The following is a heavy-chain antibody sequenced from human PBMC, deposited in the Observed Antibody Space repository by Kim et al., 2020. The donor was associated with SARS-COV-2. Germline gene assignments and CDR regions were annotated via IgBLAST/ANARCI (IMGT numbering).Heavy chain of an antibody. V-gene: IGHV3-15*01. CDR3: SRYSGYGVDAFDI. J-gene: IGHJ3*02. CDR1: GFTFSNAW. CDR2: IKSKTDGGTT. Sequence: GGSLRLSCAASGFTFSNAWMSWVRQAPGKGLEWVGRIKSKTDGGTTDYAAPVKGRFTISRDDSKNTLYLQMNSLKTEDTAVYYCSRYSGYGVDAFDIWGQGTMVTVSS. D-gene: IGHD5-12*01.